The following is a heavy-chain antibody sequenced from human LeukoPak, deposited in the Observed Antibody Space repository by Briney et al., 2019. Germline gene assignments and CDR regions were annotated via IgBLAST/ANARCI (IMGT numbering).Heavy chain of an antibody. CDR2: IYYSGST. D-gene: IGHD1-26*01. CDR3: ARHLGSSRPNYYYGMDV. V-gene: IGHV4-39*01. J-gene: IGHJ6*02. CDR1: GGSISSSSYY. Sequence: SETLSLTCTVSGGSISSSSYYWGWIRQPPGKGLEWIGSIYYSGSTYYNPSLKSRVTISVDTSKNQFSLKLSSVTAADTAVYYCARHLGSSRPNYYYGMDVWGQGTTVTVS.